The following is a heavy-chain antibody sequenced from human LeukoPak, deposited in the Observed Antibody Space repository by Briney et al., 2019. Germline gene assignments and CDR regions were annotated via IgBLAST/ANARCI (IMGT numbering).Heavy chain of an antibody. D-gene: IGHD5-24*01. CDR2: ISYDGSNK. Sequence: GRSLRLSCAASGFTLSSYAMHWVRQAPGKGLEWVAVISYDGSNKYYADSVKGRFTISRDNSKNTLYLQMNSLRAEGTAVYYCAREMAYNPDYFDYWGQGTLVTVSS. CDR1: GFTLSSYA. J-gene: IGHJ4*02. CDR3: AREMAYNPDYFDY. V-gene: IGHV3-30-3*01.